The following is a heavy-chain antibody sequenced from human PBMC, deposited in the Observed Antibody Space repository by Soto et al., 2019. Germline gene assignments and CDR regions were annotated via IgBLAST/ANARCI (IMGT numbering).Heavy chain of an antibody. D-gene: IGHD3-16*01. CDR2: VYPGDSNT. CDR1: GYRFTTYW. J-gene: IGHJ6*02. Sequence: EVQLLQSGAEVKKPGESLKISCKASGYRFTTYWIAWVRQMPGRGLEWMGIVYPGDSNTKYGPSFQGRITISADRSINPAYPQWSSLEASAPAMSYGARAPTIGTVWGRDYSSSLDVWGQGTRVTVSS. V-gene: IGHV5-51*01. CDR3: ARAPTIGTVWGRDYSSSLDV.